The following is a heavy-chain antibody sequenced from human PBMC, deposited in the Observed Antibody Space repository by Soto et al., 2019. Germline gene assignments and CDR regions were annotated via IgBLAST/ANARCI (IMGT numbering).Heavy chain of an antibody. CDR2: IKQDGSEK. D-gene: IGHD3-9*01. V-gene: IGHV3-7*01. CDR1: GFTFSSYW. CDR3: ARNRYFDWLSAFDI. J-gene: IGHJ3*02. Sequence: ETLSLSCAASGFTFSSYWMSLVRQAPGKGLEWVANIKQDGSEKYYVDSVKGRFTISRDNAKNSLYLQMNSLRAEDTAVYYCARNRYFDWLSAFDIWGQGTMVTVSS.